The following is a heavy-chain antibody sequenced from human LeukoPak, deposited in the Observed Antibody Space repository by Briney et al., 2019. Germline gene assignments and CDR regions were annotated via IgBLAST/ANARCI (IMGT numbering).Heavy chain of an antibody. Sequence: GGSLRLSCAASGFTFSSYAMSWVRQAPGKGLEWVSGISGSGGFTYYADSVKGRFTISRDNSKNKLYLQMNSLRAEDTAVYYCAKDRSVYCSSGSCYSIDYWGQGTLVTVSS. CDR1: GFTFSSYA. J-gene: IGHJ4*02. CDR3: AKDRSVYCSSGSCYSIDY. D-gene: IGHD2-15*01. CDR2: ISGSGGFT. V-gene: IGHV3-23*01.